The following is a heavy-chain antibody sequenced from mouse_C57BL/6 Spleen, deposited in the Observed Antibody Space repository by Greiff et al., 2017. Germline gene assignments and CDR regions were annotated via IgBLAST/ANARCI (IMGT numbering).Heavy chain of an antibody. CDR2: ISYDGSN. Sequence: EVKLQESGPGLVKPSQSLSLTCSVTGYSITSGYYWNWIRQFPGNKLEWMGYISYDGSNNYNPSLKNRISITRDTSKNQFFLKLNSVTTEDTATYYCARDWYYWGQGTSVTVSS. CDR1: GYSITSGYY. CDR3: ARDWYY. J-gene: IGHJ4*01. V-gene: IGHV3-6*01.